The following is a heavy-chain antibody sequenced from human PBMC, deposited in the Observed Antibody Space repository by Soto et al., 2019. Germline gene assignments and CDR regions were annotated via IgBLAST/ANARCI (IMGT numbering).Heavy chain of an antibody. CDR3: AREGRHFDY. CDR1: GGTFSSYA. J-gene: IGHJ4*02. CDR2: INPIFGTP. V-gene: IGHV1-69*06. Sequence: QVQLVQSGAEVQRPGSSVKVSCKASGGTFSSYAISWVRQAPGQGLEWMGGINPIFGTPHYAQKYQGRVTITADTFTNTAYMELTRLTSDDTAVYFCAREGRHFDYGGQGALVTVSS.